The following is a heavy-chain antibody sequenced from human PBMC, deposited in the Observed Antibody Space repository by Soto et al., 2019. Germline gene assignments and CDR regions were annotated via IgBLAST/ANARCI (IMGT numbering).Heavy chain of an antibody. CDR1: GGSISTINYY. V-gene: IGHV4-39*02. D-gene: IGHD1-26*01. J-gene: IGHJ3*02. CDR3: ARTPYSGTTAYKRAFDI. CDR2: IYHGGNT. Sequence: QLQLQESGPGLVKPSETLSLTCTVSGGSISTINYYWGWIRQPPGKGLEWIGNIYHGGNTYYSPSLKSRVTISVDTTKNHFSLNLNSVAAADSAVYYCARTPYSGTTAYKRAFDIWGQGTEVTVSS.